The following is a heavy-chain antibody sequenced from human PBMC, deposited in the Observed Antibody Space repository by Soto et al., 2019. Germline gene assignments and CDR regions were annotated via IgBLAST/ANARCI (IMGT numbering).Heavy chain of an antibody. J-gene: IGHJ4*02. CDR3: ARHRKKGGGSYGLGLGKVDY. CDR1: GGSISSSSYY. V-gene: IGHV4-39*01. Sequence: QLQLQESGPGLVKPSETLSLTCTVSGGSISSSSYYWGWIRQPPGKGLEWIGSIYYSGSTYYNPSLKSRVTISVDTSKNQFSLKLSSVTAADTAVYYCARHRKKGGGSYGLGLGKVDYWGQGTLVTVSS. CDR2: IYYSGST. D-gene: IGHD1-26*01.